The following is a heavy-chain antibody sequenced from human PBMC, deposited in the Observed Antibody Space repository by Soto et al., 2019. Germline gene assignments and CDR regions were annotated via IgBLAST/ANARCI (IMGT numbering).Heavy chain of an antibody. Sequence: PGGSLRLSCAASGFTFSSYAMSWVRQAPGKGLEWVSAISGSGGSTYYADSVKGRFTISTDSSKNTRYLQMNSLIAEDTAVYYCAKDPYRDYLASGGYYDYIDVWGKGTTVTVSS. D-gene: IGHD4-17*01. J-gene: IGHJ6*03. CDR3: AKDPYRDYLASGGYYDYIDV. CDR2: ISGSGGST. V-gene: IGHV3-23*01. CDR1: GFTFSSYA.